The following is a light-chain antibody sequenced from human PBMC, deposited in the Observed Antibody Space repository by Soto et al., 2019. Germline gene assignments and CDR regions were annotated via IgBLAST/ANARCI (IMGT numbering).Light chain of an antibody. CDR2: ANI. V-gene: IGLV1-40*01. Sequence: QSVLTQPPSVSGAPGQRVTISCTGSSSNIGAGYDVHWYQQRPGAAPKLLISANINRPSGVPDRFSGSKSGTSASLAITGLQADDEADYYCQSYDSTLSARYVFGTGTKVTVL. CDR1: SSNIGAGYD. J-gene: IGLJ1*01. CDR3: QSYDSTLSARYV.